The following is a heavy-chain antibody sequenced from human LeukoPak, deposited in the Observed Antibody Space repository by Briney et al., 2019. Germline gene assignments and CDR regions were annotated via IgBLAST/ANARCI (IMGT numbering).Heavy chain of an antibody. Sequence: GGSLRLSCAASGFTFSSYAMHWVRQAPGKGLEWVAVISYDGSNKYYADSVKGRFTISRDNSKNTLYLQMNSLRAEDTAVYYCARSPAVAGRYGMDVWGQGTTVTVSS. J-gene: IGHJ6*02. CDR2: ISYDGSNK. CDR1: GFTFSSYA. V-gene: IGHV3-30-3*01. CDR3: ARSPAVAGRYGMDV. D-gene: IGHD6-19*01.